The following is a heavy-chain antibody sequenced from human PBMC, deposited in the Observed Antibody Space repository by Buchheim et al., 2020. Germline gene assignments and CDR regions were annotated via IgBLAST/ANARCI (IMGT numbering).Heavy chain of an antibody. CDR3: ASPGGP. J-gene: IGHJ5*02. CDR1: GFIFSTYS. D-gene: IGHD1-1*01. V-gene: IGHV3-23*01. CDR2: ISGSGGGT. Sequence: EVQLLESGGGLVQPGGSLRLSCAASGFIFSTYSMTWVRQAPRKGLEWVSTISGSGGGTSYADSVRGRFTISRDNSKNTLYLQMNNLRSEDAAVYYCASPGGPWGQGTL.